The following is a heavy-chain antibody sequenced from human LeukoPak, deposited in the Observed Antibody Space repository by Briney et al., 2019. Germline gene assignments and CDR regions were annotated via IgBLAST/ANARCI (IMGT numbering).Heavy chain of an antibody. CDR3: ARMRKGYYDSSGSNWFDP. CDR2: INHSGST. Sequence: SETLSLTCAVYGGSFSGYYWSWIRQPPGKGLEWIGEINHSGSTNYNPSLKSRVTVSVDTSKNQFSLKLSSVTAADTAVYYCARMRKGYYDSSGSNWFDPWGQGTLVTVSS. J-gene: IGHJ5*02. D-gene: IGHD3-22*01. CDR1: GGSFSGYY. V-gene: IGHV4-34*01.